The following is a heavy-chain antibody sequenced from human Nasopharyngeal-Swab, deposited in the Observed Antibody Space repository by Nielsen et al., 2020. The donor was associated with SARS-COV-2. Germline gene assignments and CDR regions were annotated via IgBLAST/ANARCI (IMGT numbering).Heavy chain of an antibody. CDR3: ARDSAARPSFNWFDP. V-gene: IGHV4-39*07. Sequence: SETLSLTCTVSGGSISSSSYCWGWIRQPPGKGLEWIGSIFYSGSTYYNPSLKSRVTISVDTSKNQFSLKLSSVTAADTAVYYCARDSAARPSFNWFDPWGQGTLVTVSS. J-gene: IGHJ5*02. D-gene: IGHD6-6*01. CDR1: GGSISSSSYC. CDR2: IFYSGST.